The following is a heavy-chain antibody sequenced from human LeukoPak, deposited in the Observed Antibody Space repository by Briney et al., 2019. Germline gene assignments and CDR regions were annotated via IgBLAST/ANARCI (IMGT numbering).Heavy chain of an antibody. CDR1: GGSINSHY. CDR2: VFNGGST. CDR3: ATRPAGSTWYGVFDY. D-gene: IGHD6-13*01. V-gene: IGHV4-59*11. Sequence: SETLSLTCTVSGGSINSHYWSWIRQPPGKGLEWIGYVFNGGSTNYNPSLKSRVTMSVDTSRDQFSLRLTSVTAADTAIYHCATRPAGSTWYGVFDYWSQGTLVTVSS. J-gene: IGHJ4*02.